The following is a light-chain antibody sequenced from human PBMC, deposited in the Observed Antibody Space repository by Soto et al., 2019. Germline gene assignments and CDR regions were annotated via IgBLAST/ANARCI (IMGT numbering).Light chain of an antibody. CDR2: EVN. CDR1: SSDIGAYDY. V-gene: IGLV2-14*01. J-gene: IGLJ1*01. CDR3: SSYTTSSTQV. Sequence: QSALTQPASLSGSPGQSITISCTGTSSDIGAYDYVSWFQQHPGKAPKLMISEVNNRPSGVSNRFSGSKSGNTAYLTISGLQVEDEADYYCSSYTTSSTQVFGTGTKLTVL.